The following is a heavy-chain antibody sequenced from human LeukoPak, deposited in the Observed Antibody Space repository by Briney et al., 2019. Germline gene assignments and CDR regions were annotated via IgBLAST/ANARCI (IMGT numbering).Heavy chain of an antibody. CDR3: AKGGKWDVTPFDY. V-gene: IGHV3-23*01. D-gene: IGHD1-26*01. CDR1: GFTFTSYS. J-gene: IGHJ4*02. CDR2: ISGGGGSA. Sequence: GGSLRLSCAASGFTFTSYSMNWVRQAPGKGLEWVSTISGGGGSAYYADSVKGRFTISRDNPKNTLYLQVNSLRAEDTAVYYCAKGGKWDVTPFDYWGQGTLVTVSS.